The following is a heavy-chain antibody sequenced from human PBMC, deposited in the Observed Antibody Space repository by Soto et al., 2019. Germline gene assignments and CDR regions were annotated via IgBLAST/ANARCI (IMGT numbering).Heavy chain of an antibody. CDR3: ARQSLLPVYYYYYMDV. D-gene: IGHD1-26*01. CDR1: GDSISSTTSY. CDR2: IFYSGAT. J-gene: IGHJ6*03. Sequence: SETLSLTCTVSGDSISSTTSYWGWIRQPPGKGLEWIGSIFYSGATYYNPSLQNRVTISVDTSKNQFSLKLSSVTAADTAVYYCARQSLLPVYYYYYMDVWGKGTTVTVSS. V-gene: IGHV4-39*01.